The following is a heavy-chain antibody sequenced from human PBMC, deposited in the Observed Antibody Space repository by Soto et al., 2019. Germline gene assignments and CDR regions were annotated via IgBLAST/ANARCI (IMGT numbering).Heavy chain of an antibody. V-gene: IGHV4-31*03. Sequence: QVQLQESGPRLVKPSQTLSLTCTVSGGSISSGNYYWSWIRQHPGKGLEWVGYIYHNGNSYYNPSLKSRVTISVDTSQNQFSLRLSSVTAADTAVYYCARDIIAGVVRPWDLCGLGTLVTVSS. CDR3: ARDIIAGVVRPWDL. D-gene: IGHD1-20*01. CDR1: GGSISSGNYY. J-gene: IGHJ5*02. CDR2: IYHNGNS.